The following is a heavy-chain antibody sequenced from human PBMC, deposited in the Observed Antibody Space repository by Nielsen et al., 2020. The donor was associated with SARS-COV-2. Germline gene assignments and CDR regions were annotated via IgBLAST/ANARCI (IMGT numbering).Heavy chain of an antibody. CDR3: ARILSYYDSSGYYFDY. J-gene: IGHJ4*02. D-gene: IGHD3-22*01. Sequence: SETLSLTCAVSGGSISSSNWWSWVRQPPGKGLEWIGEIYHSGSTNYNPSLKSRVTISVDKSKNQFSLKLSSVTAADTAVYYCARILSYYDSSGYYFDYWGQGTLVTVSS. CDR1: GGSISSSNW. V-gene: IGHV4-4*02. CDR2: IYHSGST.